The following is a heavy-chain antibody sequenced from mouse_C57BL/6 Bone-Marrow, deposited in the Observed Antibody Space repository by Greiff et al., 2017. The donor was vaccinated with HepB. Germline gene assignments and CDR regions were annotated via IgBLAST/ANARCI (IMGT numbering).Heavy chain of an antibody. CDR2: IYPGDGDT. V-gene: IGHV1-82*01. CDR3: ARWYYYGSSYGYFDV. Sequence: VKLMESGPELVKPGASVKISCKASGYAFSSSWMNWVKQRPGKGLEWIGRIYPGDGDTNYNGKFKGKATLTADKSSSTAYMQLSGLTSEDSAVYFCARWYYYGSSYGYFDVWGTGTTVTVSS. J-gene: IGHJ1*03. CDR1: GYAFSSSW. D-gene: IGHD1-1*01.